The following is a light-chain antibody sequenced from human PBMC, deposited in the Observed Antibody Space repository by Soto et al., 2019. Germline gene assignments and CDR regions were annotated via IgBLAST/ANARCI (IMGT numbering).Light chain of an antibody. CDR3: QQSYSTPIT. CDR1: QSISSY. CDR2: AAS. Sequence: TQMTQSPSSLSASVGDRVTMTCRASQSISSYLKWYQQKPGKAPKLLIYAASSLQSGVPSRFSGSGPGTDFTLTISRVQLEDFATYYCQQSYSTPITFGQGTRLEIK. J-gene: IGKJ5*01. V-gene: IGKV1-39*01.